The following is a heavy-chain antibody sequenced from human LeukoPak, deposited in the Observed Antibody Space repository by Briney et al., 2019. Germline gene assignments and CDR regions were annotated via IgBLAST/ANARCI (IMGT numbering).Heavy chain of an antibody. Sequence: SVKVSCKTFGDTFNRYTISWVRQAPGQGLEWMGRIIPILGIATYARKFQGRFTITADKSTSTAYMELSSLRSEDTAVYYYARAQTEGTYYLWYFDYWGQGTLVTVSS. V-gene: IGHV1-69*02. CDR2: IIPILGIA. CDR1: GDTFNRYT. CDR3: ARAQTEGTYYLWYFDY. D-gene: IGHD1-26*01. J-gene: IGHJ4*02.